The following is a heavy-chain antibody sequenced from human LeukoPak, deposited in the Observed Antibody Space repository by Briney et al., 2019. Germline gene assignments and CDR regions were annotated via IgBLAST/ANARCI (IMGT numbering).Heavy chain of an antibody. J-gene: IGHJ4*02. V-gene: IGHV5-51*01. CDR3: ARLQGYDSSGYLPYYFDY. D-gene: IGHD3-22*01. CDR1: GYSFTRYW. CDR2: IYVGDSYT. Sequence: GESLQISCKGSGYSFTRYWIGWVRQMPGKGLEWMGIIYVGDSYTRYSPSFQGQVTISVDKSISTAYLQWSSLKASDTAMYYCARLQGYDSSGYLPYYFDYWGQGTLVTVSS.